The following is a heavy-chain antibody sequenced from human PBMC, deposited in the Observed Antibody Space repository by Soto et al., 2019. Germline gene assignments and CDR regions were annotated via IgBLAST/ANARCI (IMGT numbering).Heavy chain of an antibody. CDR1: GGSITSDYSC. CDR3: ARDKITGLFDY. Sequence: PSETLSLTCTVSGGSITSDYSCWSWIRQPPGEGLEWIGHIFDSGTTYTNPSLRSQVAISVDTSKNQFSLKLTSVTAADTAVYYCARDKITGLFDYWGQGTLVTVSS. V-gene: IGHV4-30-4*01. D-gene: IGHD2-8*02. J-gene: IGHJ4*02. CDR2: IFDSGTT.